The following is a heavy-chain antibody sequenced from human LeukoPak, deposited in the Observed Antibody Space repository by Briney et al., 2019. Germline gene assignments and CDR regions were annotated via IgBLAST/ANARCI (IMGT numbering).Heavy chain of an antibody. CDR2: IYNIGST. CDR1: GASISSYF. CDR3: ARDEGQRFADWFDP. Sequence: SETLSLTCTVSGASISSYFWTWIRQPPGKGLEWIGFIYNIGSTTYNPSLKSRVTISVDTSKNQFSLKLSSVTAADTAVYYCARDEGQRFADWFDPWGQGTLVTVSS. D-gene: IGHD4-17*01. J-gene: IGHJ5*02. V-gene: IGHV4-4*08.